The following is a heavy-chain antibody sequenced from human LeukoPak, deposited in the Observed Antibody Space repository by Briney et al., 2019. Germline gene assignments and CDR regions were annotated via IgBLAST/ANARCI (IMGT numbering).Heavy chain of an antibody. CDR2: INGASGKT. D-gene: IGHD2-21*01. Sequence: GASVKVSCKASRYTFSTYAIHWVRQAPGQGLEWMGWINGASGKTKYSQKFQDRVTITRDTSASTAYMELSSLTPEDTAMYYCARRLPESGDAFDIWGQGTMVTASS. J-gene: IGHJ3*02. CDR1: RYTFSTYA. V-gene: IGHV1-3*01. CDR3: ARRLPESGDAFDI.